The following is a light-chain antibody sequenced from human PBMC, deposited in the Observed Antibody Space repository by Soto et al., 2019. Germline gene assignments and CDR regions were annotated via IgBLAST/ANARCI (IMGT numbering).Light chain of an antibody. CDR1: QSVNSK. V-gene: IGKV3-15*01. Sequence: EIVMTQSPATLSVSPGERVSLSCTASQSVNSKLAWYQQKPGQAPRLLIYGASTRATGIPARFSGSGSGTEFTLTISSLQSEDFAVYFCQQYNNWPPITFGQGTRLEIK. J-gene: IGKJ5*01. CDR2: GAS. CDR3: QQYNNWPPIT.